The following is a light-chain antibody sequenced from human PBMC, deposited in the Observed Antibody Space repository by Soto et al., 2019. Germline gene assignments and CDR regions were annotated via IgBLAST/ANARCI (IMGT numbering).Light chain of an antibody. J-gene: IGLJ2*01. CDR2: DVS. CDR3: SSYTSSSTPYVV. V-gene: IGLV2-14*01. Sequence: QSALTQPASVSVSPGQSITISCTGTSSDVGGYNYVSWYQQDPGKAPKLMIYDVSNRPSGVSNRLSGSKSGNTASLTISGLQAEDEADYYCSSYTSSSTPYVVFGGGTKLTVL. CDR1: SSDVGGYNY.